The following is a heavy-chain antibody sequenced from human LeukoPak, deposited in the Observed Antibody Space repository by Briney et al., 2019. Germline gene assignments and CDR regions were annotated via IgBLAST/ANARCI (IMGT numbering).Heavy chain of an antibody. V-gene: IGHV3-21*01. CDR1: GFTFSNYN. Sequence: GGSLRLSCAASGFTFSNYNMNWDRQAPGKGLEWVSSISTSSSYIYYADSVKGRFTISRDNAKTSLYLQMNSLRAEDTAVYYCARGTYYYDSSGYYFDYWGQGTLVTVSS. J-gene: IGHJ4*02. CDR3: ARGTYYYDSSGYYFDY. CDR2: ISTSSSYI. D-gene: IGHD3-22*01.